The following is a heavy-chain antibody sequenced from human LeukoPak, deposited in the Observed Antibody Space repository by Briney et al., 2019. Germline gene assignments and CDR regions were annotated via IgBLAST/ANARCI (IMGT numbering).Heavy chain of an antibody. CDR1: GCTFSSYA. D-gene: IGHD6-13*01. J-gene: IGHJ4*02. V-gene: IGHV3-23*01. Sequence: PGGSLRLSCAASGCTFSSYAMSWVRQAPGKWLEWVSAISGSGGSTYYGDSVKGRFTISRDNSKNTLYLKMNSLRAEDTAVYYCAKEQQLVAGGSFDYWGQGTLVTVSS. CDR3: AKEQQLVAGGSFDY. CDR2: ISGSGGST.